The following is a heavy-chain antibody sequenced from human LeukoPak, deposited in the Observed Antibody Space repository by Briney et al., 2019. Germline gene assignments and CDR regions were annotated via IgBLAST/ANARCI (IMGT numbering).Heavy chain of an antibody. CDR2: IYYSGST. Sequence: SERLSLTCTVSGGSISSYYWSSIRQPPGKGLEWIGYIYYSGSTNYNPSLKSRVTISVDTSKNQFSLKLSSVTAADTAVYYCARDEIAVAGRDFDYWGQGTLVTVSS. V-gene: IGHV4-59*12. CDR1: GGSISSYY. CDR3: ARDEIAVAGRDFDY. D-gene: IGHD6-19*01. J-gene: IGHJ4*02.